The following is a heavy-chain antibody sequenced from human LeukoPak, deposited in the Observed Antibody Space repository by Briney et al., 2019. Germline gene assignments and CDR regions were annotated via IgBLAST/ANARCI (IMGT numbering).Heavy chain of an antibody. Sequence: GGSLRLSCAASGFTFSDYYMTWIRQAPGKGLEWVSYISSSGITIYYADSVKGRFTISRDNSKNTLYLQMNSLRAEDTAVYYCAKDFYYDSSGYYRAYFDYWGQGTLVTVSS. J-gene: IGHJ4*02. CDR2: ISSSGITI. D-gene: IGHD3-22*01. V-gene: IGHV3-11*04. CDR3: AKDFYYDSSGYYRAYFDY. CDR1: GFTFSDYY.